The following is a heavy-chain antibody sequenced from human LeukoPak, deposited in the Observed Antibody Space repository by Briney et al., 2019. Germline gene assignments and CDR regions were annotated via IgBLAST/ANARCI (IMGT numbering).Heavy chain of an antibody. CDR1: GFTFSRYD. D-gene: IGHD1-26*01. V-gene: IGHV3-23*01. Sequence: GGSLRLSCAASGFTFSRYDMSWVRQAPGKGLEWVSAISSDGGSTHYADSVKGRFTISRDNSKNTLYLQMNSLRAEDTAVYYCAREWEPPPPRGDAFDIWGQGTMVTVSS. CDR3: AREWEPPPPRGDAFDI. J-gene: IGHJ3*02. CDR2: ISSDGGST.